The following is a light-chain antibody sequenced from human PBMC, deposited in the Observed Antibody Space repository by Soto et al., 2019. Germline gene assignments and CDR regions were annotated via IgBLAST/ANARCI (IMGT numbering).Light chain of an antibody. CDR1: QNITSEY. CDR2: GAS. J-gene: IGKJ5*01. Sequence: EIVLTQSPGTLSLSPGERATLSCRASQNITSEYFAWYTTTPGQATRLLISGASSRATGIPDRVSGSGSATDVTLTISRLEPEDFALYYGQQYGSSPITFGQGTRLEIK. CDR3: QQYGSSPIT. V-gene: IGKV3-20*01.